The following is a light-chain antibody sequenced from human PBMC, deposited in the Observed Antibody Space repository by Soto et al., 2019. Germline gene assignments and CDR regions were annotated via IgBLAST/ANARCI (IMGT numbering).Light chain of an antibody. CDR2: ATS. CDR3: QQYGSSPFA. V-gene: IGKV3-20*01. Sequence: EIVLTQSPCTLSLSPGDRATLSCRASQNVSSSYLSWYQQKPGQAPRLLNYATSSRATGIPDRFSGSGSGTDFTLIISRLEPEYIALYYCQQYGSSPFAFGQGTNLEIK. J-gene: IGKJ2*01. CDR1: QNVSSSY.